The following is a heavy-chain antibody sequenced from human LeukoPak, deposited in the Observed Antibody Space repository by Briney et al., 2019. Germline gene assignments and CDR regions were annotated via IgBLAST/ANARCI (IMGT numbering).Heavy chain of an antibody. CDR3: ARVPKDGYKYDY. CDR1: GYTFTDYY. V-gene: IGHV1-2*02. Sequence: ASVKVSCKASGYTFTDYYMHWVRQAPGQGLEWMGWINPKSGGTNYAQRFQGRVTLTRDTTISTGYMELTRLRSDDTAVYYCARVPKDGYKYDYWGQGTLVTVSP. CDR2: INPKSGGT. J-gene: IGHJ4*02. D-gene: IGHD5-24*01.